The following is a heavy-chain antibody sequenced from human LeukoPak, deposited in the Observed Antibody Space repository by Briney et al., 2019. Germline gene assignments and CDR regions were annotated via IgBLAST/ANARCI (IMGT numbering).Heavy chain of an antibody. D-gene: IGHD5-18*01. Sequence: ASVKVSCKASGYTFTIYGINWVRQAPGQGREWMGWISAYNDNTNYTQKLQGRVTITTDTSTSTAYMELRSLRSDDTAVYYCARGLLGDYGMDVWGKGTTVTVSS. J-gene: IGHJ6*04. CDR2: ISAYNDNT. CDR1: GYTFTIYG. CDR3: ARGLLGDYGMDV. V-gene: IGHV1-18*04.